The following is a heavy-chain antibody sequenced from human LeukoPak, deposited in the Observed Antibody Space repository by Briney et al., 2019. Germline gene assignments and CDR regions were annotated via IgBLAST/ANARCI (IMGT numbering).Heavy chain of an antibody. J-gene: IGHJ6*02. CDR1: GFTFNNYW. D-gene: IGHD3-3*01. V-gene: IGHV3-30-3*01. CDR2: ISFDGRNE. CDR3: ARGGDSWSGYSYGLDV. Sequence: GGSLRLSCAASGFTFNNYWMTWFRQAPGKGLEWVAVISFDGRNEYYADSVKGRFTISRDISKNTLYLQMNSLRPEDTAVYYCARGGDSWSGYSYGLDVWGQGTTVTVSS.